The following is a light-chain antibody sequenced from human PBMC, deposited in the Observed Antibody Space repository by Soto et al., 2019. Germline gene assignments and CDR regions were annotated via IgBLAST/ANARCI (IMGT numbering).Light chain of an antibody. J-gene: IGLJ1*01. CDR2: SND. V-gene: IGLV1-44*01. Sequence: QSVLTQPPSASGTPGQRVTISCSGSSSNIGSNSVNWYQQLQGTAPKLLIYSNDRRPSGVPDRFSGSKSGTSASLPISGLQSEDEADYYCAAWDDSLNGYVFGTGTKLTVL. CDR1: SSNIGSNS. CDR3: AAWDDSLNGYV.